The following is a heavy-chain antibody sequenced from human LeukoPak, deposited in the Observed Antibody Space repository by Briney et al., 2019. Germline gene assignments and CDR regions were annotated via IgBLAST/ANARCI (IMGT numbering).Heavy chain of an antibody. CDR2: IYPKSGGT. D-gene: IGHD3-9*01. Sequence: ASVKVSCKASGYTFTNYGISWVRQAPGQGLEWMGWIYPKSGGTNSAQKFQGRVTMTRDTPISTAYMELSRLKFDDTAVYYCARVSTSGYRDWLDPWGQGTLVTVSS. V-gene: IGHV1-2*02. J-gene: IGHJ5*02. CDR1: GYTFTNYG. CDR3: ARVSTSGYRDWLDP.